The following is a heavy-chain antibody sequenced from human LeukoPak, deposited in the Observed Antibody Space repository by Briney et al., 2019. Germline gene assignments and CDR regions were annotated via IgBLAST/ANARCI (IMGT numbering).Heavy chain of an antibody. Sequence: ASVKVSCKASGYTFTGYYMHWVRQAPGQRLEWMGWINPNSGGTNYAQKSQGRVTMTRDTSISTAYMELSRLRSDDTAVYYCARFRFDYYDSSGTSNWFDPWGQGTLVTVSS. CDR1: GYTFTGYY. CDR3: ARFRFDYYDSSGTSNWFDP. V-gene: IGHV1-2*02. J-gene: IGHJ5*02. D-gene: IGHD3-22*01. CDR2: INPNSGGT.